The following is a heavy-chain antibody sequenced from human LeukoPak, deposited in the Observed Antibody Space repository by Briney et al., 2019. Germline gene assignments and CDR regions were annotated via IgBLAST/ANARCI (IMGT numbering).Heavy chain of an antibody. Sequence: GGSLRLSCAASGFTVSSNYMSWVRQAPGNGLEWVSVIYSGGSTYYADSVKGRFTISRDNSKNTLYLQMNSLRAEDTAVYYCARDHVPYYYDSSASRGDYYYYMDVWGKGTTVTVSS. J-gene: IGHJ6*03. CDR1: GFTVSSNY. D-gene: IGHD3-22*01. V-gene: IGHV3-66*02. CDR3: ARDHVPYYYDSSASRGDYYYYMDV. CDR2: IYSGGST.